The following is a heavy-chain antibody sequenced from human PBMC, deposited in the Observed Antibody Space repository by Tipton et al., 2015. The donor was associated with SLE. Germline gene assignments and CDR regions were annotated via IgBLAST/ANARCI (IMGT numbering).Heavy chain of an antibody. V-gene: IGHV4-39*07. J-gene: IGHJ5*02. CDR1: GGSISESTYS. Sequence: TLSLTCTVSGGSISESTYSWDWIRQAPGKGLEWIGSMYFSGNTYYNPFLRSRVTISADTSKNQFSLQLNSVTAADTAVYYCVRLSSSGWRPYNWFDPWGQGTLVTVSS. CDR2: MYFSGNT. CDR3: VRLSSSGWRPYNWFDP. D-gene: IGHD6-19*01.